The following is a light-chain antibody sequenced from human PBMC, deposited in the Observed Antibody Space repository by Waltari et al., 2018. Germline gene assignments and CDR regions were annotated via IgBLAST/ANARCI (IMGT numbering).Light chain of an antibody. V-gene: IGKV3-11*01. J-gene: IGKJ2*01. CDR3: QQRSNWTPHT. Sequence: EIVLTQSPATLSLSPGETATLSCRTSQGVGTYLAWYQQKPGQAPRLRIYDASNRATGIPARFRGSGYGTDFTLTISSLEAEDFAIYYCQQRSNWTPHTFGQGARLEIK. CDR1: QGVGTY. CDR2: DAS.